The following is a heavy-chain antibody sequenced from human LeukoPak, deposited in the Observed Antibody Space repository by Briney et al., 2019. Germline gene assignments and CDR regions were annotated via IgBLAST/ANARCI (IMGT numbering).Heavy chain of an antibody. Sequence: SQTLSLTCAVSGGSIASGDYSWSWIRQPPGKGLEWIGYIYYSGSTNYNPSLKSRVIISVDTSKNQFSLKLSSVTAADTAVYYCARARDGYNYFEGFDYWGQGTLVTVSS. CDR2: IYYSGST. J-gene: IGHJ4*02. V-gene: IGHV4-30-4*07. CDR1: GGSIASGDYS. CDR3: ARARDGYNYFEGFDY. D-gene: IGHD5-24*01.